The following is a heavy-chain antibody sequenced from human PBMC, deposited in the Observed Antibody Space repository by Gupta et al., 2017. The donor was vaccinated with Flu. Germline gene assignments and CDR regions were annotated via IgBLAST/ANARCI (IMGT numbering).Heavy chain of an antibody. CDR2: INPNSGRT. D-gene: IGHD3-3*01. CDR1: GYTFTGYY. V-gene: IGHV1-2*04. J-gene: IGHJ6*02. CDR3: ARGLVFGDFHYGMDV. Sequence: QVQLVQSGAEVKKPGASVKVSCKASGYTFTGYYMHWVRQAPGQGLEWMGWINPNSGRTHYAQKFQGWVTMTRDTSISPSYMGLSRLSSDDTSVYYCARGLVFGDFHYGMDVWGQGTTGTVAS.